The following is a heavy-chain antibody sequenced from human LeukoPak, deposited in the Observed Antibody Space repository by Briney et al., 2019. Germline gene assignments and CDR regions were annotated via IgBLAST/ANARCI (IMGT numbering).Heavy chain of an antibody. CDR2: ISDSGGGT. CDR3: DGADF. Sequence: PGGSLRLFCAASGFTFNSYSMNWARQAPGKGLEGVSTISDSGGGTYYADSVKGRFTISRDNSKNTLYLQMNSLRADDTAVYYCDGADFWGQGTLVTVSS. J-gene: IGHJ4*02. V-gene: IGHV3-23*01. CDR1: GFTFNSYS.